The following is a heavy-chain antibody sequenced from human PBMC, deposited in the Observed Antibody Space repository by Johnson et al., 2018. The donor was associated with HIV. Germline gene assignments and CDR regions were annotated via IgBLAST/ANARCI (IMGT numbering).Heavy chain of an antibody. D-gene: IGHD3-3*01. V-gene: IGHV3-20*04. J-gene: IGHJ3*02. CDR1: GFTFDDYG. CDR3: AREGPRITIFGVVTPSAFDI. Sequence: VQLVESGGGVVQPGGSLRLSCAASGFTFDDYGMSWVRQAPGKGLEWVSGINWNGGSTGYADSVKGRFTISRDNAKKSLFLQMNSLRVEDTAFYYCAREGPRITIFGVVTPSAFDIWGQGTMVTVSS. CDR2: INWNGGST.